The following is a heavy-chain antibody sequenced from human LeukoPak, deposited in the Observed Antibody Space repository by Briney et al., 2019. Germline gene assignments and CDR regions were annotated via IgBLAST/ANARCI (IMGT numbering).Heavy chain of an antibody. CDR3: ARDGGKGFGEPAQDYYYGLDV. Sequence: SETLSLTCTVSGDSISNNNYYWNWIRQPPGKGLEWIGSISYYGYTYYTPSLKSRVTISVDTSRSQLSLKLTSVTAADTAVYYCARDGGKGFGEPAQDYYYGLDVWGQGTTVTVSS. CDR2: ISYYGYT. V-gene: IGHV4-39*07. D-gene: IGHD3-10*01. J-gene: IGHJ6*02. CDR1: GDSISNNNYY.